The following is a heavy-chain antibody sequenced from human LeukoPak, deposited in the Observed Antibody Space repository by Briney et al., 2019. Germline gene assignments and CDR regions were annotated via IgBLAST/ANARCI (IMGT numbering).Heavy chain of an antibody. J-gene: IGHJ4*02. Sequence: GGSLRLSCAASGFTFSNYAMTWVRQAPGKGLEWVSVISNSGGSTYYADSVKGRFTISRDNPKNTVYLQMNTLRAEDTAVYYCAKNRGDIISPRVGCDYWGQGALVTVSS. CDR2: ISNSGGST. CDR1: GFTFSNYA. CDR3: AKNRGDIISPRVGCDY. D-gene: IGHD3-10*01. V-gene: IGHV3-23*01.